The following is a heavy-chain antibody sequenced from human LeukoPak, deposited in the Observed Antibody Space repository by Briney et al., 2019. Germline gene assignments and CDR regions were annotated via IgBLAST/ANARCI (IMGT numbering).Heavy chain of an antibody. V-gene: IGHV1-69*04. CDR1: GGTFSSYA. CDR2: IIPILGIA. CDR3: ARAPREHDAFDI. J-gene: IGHJ3*02. Sequence: SVKVSCKASGGTFSSYAISWVRQAPGQGLEWMGRIIPILGIANYAQKFQGRVTITADKSTSTAYMELSSLRSEDTAVYYCARAPREHDAFDIWGQGTMVTVSS. D-gene: IGHD1-26*01.